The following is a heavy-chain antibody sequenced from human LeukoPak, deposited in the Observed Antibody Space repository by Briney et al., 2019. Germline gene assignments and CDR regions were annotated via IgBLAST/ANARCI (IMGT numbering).Heavy chain of an antibody. CDR2: INTNSGGT. J-gene: IGHJ4*02. D-gene: IGHD1-26*01. V-gene: IGHV1-2*02. CDR3: ARDLIVGAISGY. CDR1: GYTFTSYA. Sequence: GASVKVSCKASGYTFTSYAMNWVRQAPGQGLEWMGWINTNSGGTNYAQKFQGRVTMTRDTSISTAYMELSRLRSDDTAVYYCARDLIVGAISGYWGQGTLVTVSS.